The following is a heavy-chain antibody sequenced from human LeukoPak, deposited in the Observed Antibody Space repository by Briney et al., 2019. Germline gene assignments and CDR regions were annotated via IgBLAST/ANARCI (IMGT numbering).Heavy chain of an antibody. Sequence: GGSLRLSCAASGFTVSSNYMSWVRQAPGKGLEWVSVIYSGGSTYYADSVKGRFTISRDNSKNTLYFQMNSLRAEDTAVYYCATGKVENYYYYYYMDVWGKGTTVTVSS. V-gene: IGHV3-53*01. CDR3: ATGKVENYYYYYYMDV. CDR2: IYSGGST. CDR1: GFTVSSNY. J-gene: IGHJ6*03. D-gene: IGHD2-15*01.